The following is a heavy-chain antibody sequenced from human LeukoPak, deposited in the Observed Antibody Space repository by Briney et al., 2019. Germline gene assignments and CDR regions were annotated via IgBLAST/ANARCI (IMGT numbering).Heavy chain of an antibody. J-gene: IGHJ4*02. CDR3: ARGCAIEGIEYSSSSSPVLFDY. CDR2: TYYRSKWYN. V-gene: IGHV6-1*01. Sequence: SQTLSLTCAISGDSVSSNSAAWNWIRQSPSRGLEWLGRTYYRSKWYNDYAVSVESRITINPDTSKNQFSLQLNSVTPEDTAVYYCARGCAIEGIEYSSSSSPVLFDYWGQGTLVTVSS. D-gene: IGHD6-6*01. CDR1: GDSVSSNSAA.